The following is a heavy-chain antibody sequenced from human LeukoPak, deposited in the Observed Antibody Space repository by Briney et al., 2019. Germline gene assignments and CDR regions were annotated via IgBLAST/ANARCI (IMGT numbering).Heavy chain of an antibody. V-gene: IGHV1-18*01. Sequence: ASVKVSCKASGYTFTSYGISWVRQAPGQGLEWMGWISAYNGNTNYAQKLQGRVTMTTDTSTSTAYMELRSLRSDDTAVYYCARDLSYDFWSGYYNYYYMDVWGKGTTVTVSS. J-gene: IGHJ6*03. D-gene: IGHD3-3*01. CDR2: ISAYNGNT. CDR3: ARDLSYDFWSGYYNYYYMDV. CDR1: GYTFTSYG.